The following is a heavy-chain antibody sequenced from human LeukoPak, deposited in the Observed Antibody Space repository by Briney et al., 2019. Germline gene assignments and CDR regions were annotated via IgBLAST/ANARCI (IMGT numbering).Heavy chain of an antibody. V-gene: IGHV3-20*04. CDR1: GFTFDDYG. Sequence: GGSLRLSCAASGFTFDDYGMSWVRQAPGKGLEGVSGLNWNGGSTGYADSVKGRFTISRDNAKNSLYLQMNSLRAEDTALYYCARVFSGSYLNYHHFDYWGQGTLVTVSS. CDR2: LNWNGGST. CDR3: ARVFSGSYLNYHHFDY. J-gene: IGHJ4*02. D-gene: IGHD1-26*01.